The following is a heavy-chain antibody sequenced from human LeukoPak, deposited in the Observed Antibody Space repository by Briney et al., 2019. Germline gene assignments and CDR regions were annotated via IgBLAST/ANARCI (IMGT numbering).Heavy chain of an antibody. Sequence: PGGSLRLSCAASGFTFSSYAMSWVRQAPGKGLEWVSAVSGSGGSTYYADSVKGRFTISRDNSKNTLYLQMNSLRAEDTAVYYCAKDRDYYGSGSLPDYWGQGTLVTVSS. CDR1: GFTFSSYA. CDR3: AKDRDYYGSGSLPDY. V-gene: IGHV3-23*01. D-gene: IGHD3-10*01. CDR2: VSGSGGST. J-gene: IGHJ4*02.